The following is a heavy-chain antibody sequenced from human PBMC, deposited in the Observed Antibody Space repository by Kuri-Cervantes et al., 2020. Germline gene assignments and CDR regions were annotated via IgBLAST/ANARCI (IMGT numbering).Heavy chain of an antibody. V-gene: IGHV7-4-1*02. CDR3: ARGGSSPRLEKRSAFDI. D-gene: IGHD5-24*01. CDR2: INTNTGNP. CDR1: GYTFTSYA. J-gene: IGHJ3*02. Sequence: ASVKVSCKASGYTFTSYAMNWVRQAPGQGLEWMGWINTNTGNPTCAQGFTGRFVFSLDTSVSTAYLQISSLKAEDTAVYYRARGGSSPRLEKRSAFDIWGQGTMVTVSS.